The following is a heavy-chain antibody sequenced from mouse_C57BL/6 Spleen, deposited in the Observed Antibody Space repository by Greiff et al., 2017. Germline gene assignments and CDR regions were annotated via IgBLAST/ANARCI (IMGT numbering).Heavy chain of an antibody. CDR1: GFTFSSYG. J-gene: IGHJ4*01. Sequence: EVQVVESGGDLVKPGGSLKLSCAASGFTFSSYGMSWVRQTPDKRLEWVATISSGGSYTYYPDSVKGRFTISRDNAKNTLYLQLSSLKSEDTAMYYCARHTYYSNYDAMDYWGQGTSVTVSS. CDR3: ARHTYYSNYDAMDY. D-gene: IGHD2-5*01. CDR2: ISSGGSYT. V-gene: IGHV5-6*01.